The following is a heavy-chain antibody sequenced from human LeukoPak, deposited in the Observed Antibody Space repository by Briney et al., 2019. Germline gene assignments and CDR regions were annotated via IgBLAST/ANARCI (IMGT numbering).Heavy chain of an antibody. J-gene: IGHJ6*02. CDR3: ARVERDCSGGSCYYYYYAMDV. Sequence: GGSLRLSCAASGFTFSRYSMNWVRRAPGKGLEWVSSISSSSRYIYYADSVKGRFTISRDNAKNSLYLQMNSLRAEDTAVYYCARVERDCSGGSCYYYYYAMDVWGQGTTVTVSS. V-gene: IGHV3-21*01. D-gene: IGHD2-15*01. CDR2: ISSSSRYI. CDR1: GFTFSRYS.